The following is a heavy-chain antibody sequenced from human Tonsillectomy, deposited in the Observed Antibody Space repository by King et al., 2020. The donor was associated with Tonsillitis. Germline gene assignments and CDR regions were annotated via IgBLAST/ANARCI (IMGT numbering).Heavy chain of an antibody. CDR3: PTAGAAAGYYYYYYGVDV. Sequence: EVQLVESGGGLVKPGGSLRLSCAASGISFSNAWMSWVRQAPGKGLEWVGRIKSKTDGGTTDYAAPVQGRFTFLREEAKNTVYLQMNSLKTEDTGVYYCPTAGAAAGYYYYYYGVDVWGQGTTVTVSS. V-gene: IGHV3-15*01. CDR2: IKSKTDGGTT. J-gene: IGHJ6*02. D-gene: IGHD6-13*01. CDR1: GISFSNAW.